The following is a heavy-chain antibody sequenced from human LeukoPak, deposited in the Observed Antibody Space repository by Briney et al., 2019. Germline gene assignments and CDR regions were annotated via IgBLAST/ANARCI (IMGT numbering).Heavy chain of an antibody. CDR2: INPNSGGT. J-gene: IGHJ3*02. D-gene: IGHD6-13*01. CDR3: ASAPPRPRFQQLVEGDAFDI. V-gene: IGHV1-2*02. CDR1: GYTFTGYD. Sequence: ASVKVSCKASGYTFTGYDMHWVRQAPGQGLEWMGWINPNSGGTNYAQKFQGRVTMTRDTSISTAYMELSRLSSDDTAVYYCASAPPRPRFQQLVEGDAFDIWGQGTLVTVSS.